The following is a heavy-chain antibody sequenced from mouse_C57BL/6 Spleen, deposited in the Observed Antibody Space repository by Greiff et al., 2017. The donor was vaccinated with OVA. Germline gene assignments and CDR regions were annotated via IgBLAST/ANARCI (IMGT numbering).Heavy chain of an antibody. CDR2: IYPGDGDT. D-gene: IGHD1-1*01. V-gene: IGHV1-80*01. CDR3: ARSNGSSYAWFAY. J-gene: IGHJ3*01. CDR1: GYAFSSYW. Sequence: QVTLKESGAELVKPGASVKISCKASGYAFSSYWMNWVKQRPGKGLEWIGQIYPGDGDTNYNGKFKGKATLTADKSSSTAYMQLSSLTSEDSAVYFCARSNGSSYAWFAYWGQGTLVTVSA.